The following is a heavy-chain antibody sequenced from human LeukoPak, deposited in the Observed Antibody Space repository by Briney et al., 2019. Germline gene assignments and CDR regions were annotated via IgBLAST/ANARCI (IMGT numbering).Heavy chain of an antibody. D-gene: IGHD6-19*01. J-gene: IGHJ5*02. CDR3: ARDLSVAGRGDWFDP. V-gene: IGHV3-7*03. CDR1: GFTFSSYW. Sequence: GGSLRLSCAASGFTFSSYWMSWVRQAPGKGLEWVANIKQDGSEKYYVDSVKGRFTISRDNAKNSLYLQMNSLRADDTAVYYCARDLSVAGRGDWFDPWGQGTLVTVSS. CDR2: IKQDGSEK.